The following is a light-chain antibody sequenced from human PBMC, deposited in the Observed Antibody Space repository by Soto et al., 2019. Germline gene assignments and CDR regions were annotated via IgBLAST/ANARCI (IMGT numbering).Light chain of an antibody. Sequence: QSALTQPASMSGSPGQSITISCTGTDSDIGGYNYVSWYQQHPGKAPKLMIYDVSDRPSGVSNRFSGSKSGNTASLTISGLQAEDEADYYCSSYTNSSTLGDVLFGGGTKVTVL. CDR1: DSDIGGYNY. V-gene: IGLV2-14*01. CDR3: SSYTNSSTLGDVL. J-gene: IGLJ2*01. CDR2: DVS.